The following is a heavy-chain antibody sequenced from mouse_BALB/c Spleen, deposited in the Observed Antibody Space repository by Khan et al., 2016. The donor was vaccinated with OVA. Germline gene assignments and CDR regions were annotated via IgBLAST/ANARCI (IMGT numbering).Heavy chain of an antibody. J-gene: IGHJ3*01. CDR2: INPSNGYT. Sequence: VQLQQSGAELARPGASVKMSCKASGYTFTSYTIHWIKLRPGQGLEWIGFINPSNGYTNYNQKFKDKATLTADKSSTTVDMQLSSLTSDDSAVYNRVRDGAYHRNDGWFAYWGQGTLVTVSA. CDR1: GYTFTSYT. V-gene: IGHV1-4*01. D-gene: IGHD2-14*01. CDR3: VRDGAYHRNDGWFAY.